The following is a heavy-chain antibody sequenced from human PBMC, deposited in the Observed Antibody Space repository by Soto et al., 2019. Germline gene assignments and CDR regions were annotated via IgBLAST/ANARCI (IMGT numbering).Heavy chain of an antibody. Sequence: GASVKVSCKASGGTFSSYAISWVRQAPGQGLEWMGGIIPIFGTANYAQKFQGRVTITADESTSTAYMELSSLRSEDTAVYYCARGPYYYDSSGYRTGYGMDVWGQGTTVTVSS. CDR1: GGTFSSYA. V-gene: IGHV1-69*13. CDR2: IIPIFGTA. J-gene: IGHJ6*02. CDR3: ARGPYYYDSSGYRTGYGMDV. D-gene: IGHD3-22*01.